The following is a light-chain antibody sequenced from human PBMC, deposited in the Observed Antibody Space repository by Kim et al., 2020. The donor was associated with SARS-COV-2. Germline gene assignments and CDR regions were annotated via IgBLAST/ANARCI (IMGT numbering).Light chain of an antibody. Sequence: PGKTARITCGGNNIGSKSVNWYQQKPGQAPVMVIYYDSDRPSGIPERFSGSNSGNTATLTISRVEAGDEADYYCQVWDSSSDHNYVFGTGTKVTVL. J-gene: IGLJ1*01. V-gene: IGLV3-21*04. CDR3: QVWDSSSDHNYV. CDR2: YDS. CDR1: NIGSKS.